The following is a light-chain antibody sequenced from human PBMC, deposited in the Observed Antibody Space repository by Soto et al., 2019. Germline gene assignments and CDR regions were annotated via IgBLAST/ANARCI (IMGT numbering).Light chain of an antibody. CDR2: GAS. J-gene: IGKJ1*01. V-gene: IGKV3-20*01. CDR3: QQCGSSPKT. CDR1: QSVSSSY. Sequence: EIVLTQSPGTLSLSPGERATLSCRASQSVSSSYLGWYQQKPGQAPRLLIYGASSRATGIPGRFSGSGSGTDFTLTISRLEPEDFAVYYCQQCGSSPKTFGQGTKVDMK.